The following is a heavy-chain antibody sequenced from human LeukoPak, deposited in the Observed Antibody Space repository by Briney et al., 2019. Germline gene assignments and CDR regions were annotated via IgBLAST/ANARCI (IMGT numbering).Heavy chain of an antibody. V-gene: IGHV1-24*01. D-gene: IGHD3-10*01. CDR1: GYTLAELS. CDR2: FDPEDGET. CDR3: ASMVRGVILPFDY. Sequence: ASVKVSCKVSGYTLAELSMHWVRQAPGKGHEWMGGFDPEDGETIYAQKFQGRVTMTEDTSTDTAYMELSSLRSEDTAVYYCASMVRGVILPFDYWGQGTLVTVSS. J-gene: IGHJ4*02.